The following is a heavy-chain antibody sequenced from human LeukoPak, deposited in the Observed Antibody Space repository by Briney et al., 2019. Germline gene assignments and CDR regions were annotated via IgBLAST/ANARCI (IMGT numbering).Heavy chain of an antibody. J-gene: IGHJ4*02. V-gene: IGHV3-30-3*01. CDR2: ISYDGSNK. CDR3: AREAGGGIQTYYFDY. Sequence: PGGSLRLSCAASGFTSSSYAMHWVRQAPGKGLEWVAVISYDGSNKYYADSVKGRFTISRDNSKNTLYLQMNSLRAEDTAVYYCAREAGGGIQTYYFDYWGQGTLVTVSS. CDR1: GFTSSSYA. D-gene: IGHD5-18*01.